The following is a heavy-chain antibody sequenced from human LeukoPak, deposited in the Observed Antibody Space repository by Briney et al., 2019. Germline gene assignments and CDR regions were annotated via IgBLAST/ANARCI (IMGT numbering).Heavy chain of an antibody. CDR3: AKGVVAATNAAYYGMDV. V-gene: IGHV3-30*18. D-gene: IGHD2-15*01. Sequence: GRSLRLSCAASGFTFSNYGMHWVRQAPGRGLEWVAVISYDESDKYYADSVKGRFTISRDNSKNTLYLQMNSLRPEDTAVYYCAKGVVAATNAAYYGMDVWGQGTTVTVSS. CDR2: ISYDESDK. J-gene: IGHJ6*02. CDR1: GFTFSNYG.